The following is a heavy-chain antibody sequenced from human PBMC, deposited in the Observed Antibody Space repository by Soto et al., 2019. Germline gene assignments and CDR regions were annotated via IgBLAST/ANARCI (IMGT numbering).Heavy chain of an antibody. Sequence: QMQLQESGPGLVKPSETLSLTCTVSGGSISSSSYYWGWIRKPPGKGLECIGSIYYSGSTYYNPSLKSRVTISVDTSKNQFSLKLSSVTAADTAVYYCARHTPAISNSDHWGQGTLVTVSS. CDR1: GGSISSSSYY. V-gene: IGHV4-39*01. CDR3: ARHTPAISNSDH. J-gene: IGHJ4*02. CDR2: IYYSGST. D-gene: IGHD2-15*01.